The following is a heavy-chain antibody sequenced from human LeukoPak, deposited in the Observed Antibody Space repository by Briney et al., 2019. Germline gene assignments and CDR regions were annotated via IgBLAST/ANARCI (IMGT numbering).Heavy chain of an antibody. V-gene: IGHV3-33*01. Sequence: GRSLRLSCAAAGFTFRSHGMHWVRQTPGKGLEWAAVTWYDGSYEYYANSVKSRFTISRDNSKNTLYLQMNSLRAEDTAVYYCARDFTYYIDYWGQGTLVTVSS. CDR3: ARDFTYYIDY. J-gene: IGHJ4*02. CDR2: TWYDGSYE. CDR1: GFTFRSHG.